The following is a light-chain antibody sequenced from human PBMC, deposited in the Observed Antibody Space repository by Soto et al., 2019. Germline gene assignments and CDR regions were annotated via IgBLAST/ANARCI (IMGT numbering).Light chain of an antibody. CDR3: CSYAGSSTFV. Sequence: QSALTQPASVSGSPGQSITISCTGTSSDVGSYNLVSWYQQHPGKAPNLMIYEGSKRPAGVSNRFSGYKSGNTASLTISGLQAEDDAYYYVCSYAGSSTFVFGGGTKVTVL. CDR1: SSDVGSYNL. CDR2: EGS. V-gene: IGLV2-23*03. J-gene: IGLJ2*01.